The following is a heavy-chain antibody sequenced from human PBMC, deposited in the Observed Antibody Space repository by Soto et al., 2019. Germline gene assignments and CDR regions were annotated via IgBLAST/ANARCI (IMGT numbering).Heavy chain of an antibody. D-gene: IGHD3-10*01. CDR2: INAGNGNT. Sequence: QVQLVQSGAEEKKPGASVKVSCKASGYTFTSYAMHWVRQAPGQRLEWMGWINAGNGNTKYSQKFQGRVTITRDTXXSTAYMELSSLRSEDTAVYYCAGDRKYYGSGSFDYWGQGTLVTVSS. CDR1: GYTFTSYA. V-gene: IGHV1-3*05. CDR3: AGDRKYYGSGSFDY. J-gene: IGHJ4*02.